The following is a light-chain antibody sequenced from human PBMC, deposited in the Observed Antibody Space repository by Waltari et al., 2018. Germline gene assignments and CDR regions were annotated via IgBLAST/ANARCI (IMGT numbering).Light chain of an antibody. Sequence: QSALTQPASVSGSPGQSITISCTGTSSDVGTYNYVSWYQQHPGKAPKLMIFDVSIRPSVVSLLFSGSKSCNTASLTISGLQAEDEADYYCSSYISSSTLELFGGGTSLTVL. CDR1: SSDVGTYNY. CDR2: DVS. J-gene: IGLJ2*01. CDR3: SSYISSSTLEL. V-gene: IGLV2-14*03.